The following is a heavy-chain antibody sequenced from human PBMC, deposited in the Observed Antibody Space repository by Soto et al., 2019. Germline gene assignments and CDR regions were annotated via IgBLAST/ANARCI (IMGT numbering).Heavy chain of an antibody. D-gene: IGHD3-10*01. Sequence: EVELVQSGAELKKPGESLTISCKASGYNFADDWINWVRQVPGKGLEWLGRIDPADSYINYGPSFQGHVTISADTSITTAFLQWSSLTASDTAMYYCVRQGGSRKEYRGDSWGQGTLVIVS. CDR2: IDPADSYI. V-gene: IGHV5-10-1*03. J-gene: IGHJ5*01. CDR3: VRQGGSRKEYRGDS. CDR1: GYNFADDW.